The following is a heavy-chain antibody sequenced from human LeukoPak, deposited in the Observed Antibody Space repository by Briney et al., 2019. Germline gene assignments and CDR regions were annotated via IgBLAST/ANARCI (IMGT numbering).Heavy chain of an antibody. CDR1: GFTFSSYA. D-gene: IGHD6-13*01. CDR3: AKGIAAAGMY. Sequence: GGSLRLSCAASGFTFSSYAMSWVRQAPGKGLEWVSTISGGSGSTYYADSVKGRFTISRDNSKNTLYLQVNSLRAEDTAVYCCAKGIAAAGMYWGQGTLVTVSS. J-gene: IGHJ4*02. V-gene: IGHV3-23*01. CDR2: ISGGSGST.